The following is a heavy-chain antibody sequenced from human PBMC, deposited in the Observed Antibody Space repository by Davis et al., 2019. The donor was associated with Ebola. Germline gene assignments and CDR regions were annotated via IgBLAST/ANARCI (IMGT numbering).Heavy chain of an antibody. D-gene: IGHD4-17*01. Sequence: GGSLRLSCAASGFTFSSYWMSWVRQAPGKGLEWVANIKQDGSEQYYVDSVKGRFTIARDNAKNSLYLRMNSLRAEDTAVYYCARPRGLAVTLFDYWGQGTLVTVSS. CDR1: GFTFSSYW. CDR3: ARPRGLAVTLFDY. V-gene: IGHV3-7*03. J-gene: IGHJ4*02. CDR2: IKQDGSEQ.